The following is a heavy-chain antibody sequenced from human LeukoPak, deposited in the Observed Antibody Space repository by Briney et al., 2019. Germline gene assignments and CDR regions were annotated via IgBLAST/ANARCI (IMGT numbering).Heavy chain of an antibody. CDR2: IIPIFGTA. D-gene: IGHD6-13*01. J-gene: IGHJ4*02. CDR1: GGTFSSYA. V-gene: IGHV1-69*06. Sequence: GASVKVSCKASGGTFSSYAISWVRQAPGQGLEWMGGIIPIFGTANYAQKFQGRVTITADKSTSTAYMELSSLRSEDTAVYYCVRTTYSSSWYPMEADYWGQGTLVTVSS. CDR3: VRTTYSSSWYPMEADY.